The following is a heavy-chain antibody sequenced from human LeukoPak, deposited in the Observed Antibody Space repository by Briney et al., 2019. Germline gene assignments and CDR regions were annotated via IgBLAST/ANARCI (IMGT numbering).Heavy chain of an antibody. V-gene: IGHV4-34*01. Sequence: SETLSLTCAVYGESLNSYYWSWVRHPPGGGREWIGEIYESGTTEYNPSLKSRVTISMVPSKQQFSLSLSSVTAADTAVYYCARGAWATRLGSWGLGTPVIVSS. CDR1: GESLNSYY. CDR3: ARGAWATRLGS. D-gene: IGHD2-15*01. CDR2: IYESGTT. J-gene: IGHJ4*02.